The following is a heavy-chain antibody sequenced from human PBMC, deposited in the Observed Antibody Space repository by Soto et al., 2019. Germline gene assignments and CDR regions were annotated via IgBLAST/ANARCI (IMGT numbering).Heavy chain of an antibody. CDR1: GGTFSSYA. D-gene: IGHD3-22*01. Sequence: GASVKVSCKASGGTFSSYAISWVRQAPGQGLEWMGGIIPIFGTANYAQKFQGRVTITADESTSTAYMELSSLRSEDTAVYYCARVTYYYDSSGYYSQKLPGWFDPSGQGTLVTVSS. CDR3: ARVTYYYDSSGYYSQKLPGWFDP. V-gene: IGHV1-69*13. J-gene: IGHJ5*02. CDR2: IIPIFGTA.